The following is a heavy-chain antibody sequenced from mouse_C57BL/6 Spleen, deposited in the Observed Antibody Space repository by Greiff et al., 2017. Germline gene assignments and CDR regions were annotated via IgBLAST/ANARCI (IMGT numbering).Heavy chain of an antibody. CDR3: ARGAYYSNYDWFAY. CDR2: ISYSGST. Sequence: EVQLQESGPGMVKPSQSLSLTCTVTGYSITSGYDWHWIRHFPGNKLEWMGYISYSGSTHYNPSLNSRISITHDPSKNHFFLKLNAVTTEDTATYYCARGAYYSNYDWFAYWGQGTLVTVSA. V-gene: IGHV3-1*01. D-gene: IGHD2-5*01. CDR1: GYSITSGYD. J-gene: IGHJ3*01.